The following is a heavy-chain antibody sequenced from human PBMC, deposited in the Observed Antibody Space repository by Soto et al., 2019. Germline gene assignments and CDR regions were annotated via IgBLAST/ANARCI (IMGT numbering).Heavy chain of an antibody. Sequence: QIQLLQSGAEVKKPGASVKVTCKASGYTFRNFGISWVRQAPGQGLEWMGWISAYNANANYAQKFQGRLTMTADTSTSTAYMELTRLRSDDTAVYYCARENSYFDYWGQGTLVTVSS. J-gene: IGHJ4*02. V-gene: IGHV1-18*01. CDR2: ISAYNANA. CDR3: ARENSYFDY. CDR1: GYTFRNFG.